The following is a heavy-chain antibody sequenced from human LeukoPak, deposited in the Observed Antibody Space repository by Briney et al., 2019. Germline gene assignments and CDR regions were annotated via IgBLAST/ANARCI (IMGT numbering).Heavy chain of an antibody. J-gene: IGHJ4*02. CDR1: GGSISSRSYY. V-gene: IGHV4-61*02. CDR3: AKEEAAAGPDFDY. Sequence: SETLSLTCTVSGGSISSRSYYWSWIRQPAGKGLEWIGRIVPSGSFNYNPSLKSRVTMSVDTSKNQFSLKLNSVTAADTAVYYCAKEEAAAGPDFDYWGQGTPVIVSS. D-gene: IGHD6-13*01. CDR2: IVPSGSF.